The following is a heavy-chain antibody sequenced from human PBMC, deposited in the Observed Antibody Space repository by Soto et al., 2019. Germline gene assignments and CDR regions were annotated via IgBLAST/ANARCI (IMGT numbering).Heavy chain of an antibody. Sequence: GGSLRLSCVASGFTLTTYTMNWVRQAPGTGLEWVSSINGRSNYKYYSESVKGRFTISRVNAQNSLFLQMSRLGPEDTAVYYCVREDGVVGASSAFDSWGQGTLVTVSS. CDR1: GFTLTTYT. V-gene: IGHV3-21*01. CDR3: VREDGVVGASSAFDS. D-gene: IGHD1-26*01. CDR2: INGRSNYK. J-gene: IGHJ4*02.